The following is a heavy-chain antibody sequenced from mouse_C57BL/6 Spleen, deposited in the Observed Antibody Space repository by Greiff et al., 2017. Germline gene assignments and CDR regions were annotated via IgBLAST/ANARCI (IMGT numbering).Heavy chain of an antibody. CDR2: INPSNGGT. CDR1: GYTFTSYW. V-gene: IGHV1-53*01. Sequence: QVQLQQPGTELVKPGASVKLSCKASGYTFTSYWMHWVKQRPGQSLEWIGNINPSNGGTNYNEKFKSKATLTADKSSSTAYMQLSSLTSEDSAVYYGARNYYGGSLYDFDYWGQGTTVTVSS. CDR3: ARNYYGGSLYDFDY. D-gene: IGHD1-1*01. J-gene: IGHJ2*01.